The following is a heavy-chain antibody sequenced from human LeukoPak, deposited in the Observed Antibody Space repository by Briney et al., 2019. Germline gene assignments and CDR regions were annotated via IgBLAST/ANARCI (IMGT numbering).Heavy chain of an antibody. Sequence: SETLSLTCTVSGGSIATSFYWGWIRQSPGKGLEWIGSFYYSGTSYYNPSLQSRVTMSVDTSKNAFFMEVNSVTAADSAIYYCARHTIFCSFTNCSPFDPWGQGTLVTVSS. CDR2: FYYSGTS. D-gene: IGHD3-3*01. V-gene: IGHV4-39*01. J-gene: IGHJ5*02. CDR3: ARHTIFCSFTNCSPFDP. CDR1: GGSIATSFY.